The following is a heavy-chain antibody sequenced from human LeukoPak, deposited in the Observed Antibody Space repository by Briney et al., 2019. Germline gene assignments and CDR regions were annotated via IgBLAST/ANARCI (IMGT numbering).Heavy chain of an antibody. CDR2: ISSSSSTI. Sequence: PGGSLRLSCAASGFTFSSYSITWVRQAPGKGLEWVSYISSSSSTIYYADSVKGRFTISRDNAKNSLYLQMNSLRDEDTAVYYCARETYSSGWCGIGYWGQGTLVTVSS. V-gene: IGHV3-48*02. CDR3: ARETYSSGWCGIGY. CDR1: GFTFSSYS. J-gene: IGHJ4*02. D-gene: IGHD6-19*01.